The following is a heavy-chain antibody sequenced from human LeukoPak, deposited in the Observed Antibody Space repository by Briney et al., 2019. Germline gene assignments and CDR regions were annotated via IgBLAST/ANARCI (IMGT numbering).Heavy chain of an antibody. CDR1: GGSFSGYY. CDR2: INHSGST. Sequence: SETLSLTCAVYGGSFSGYYWSWIRQPPGKGLEWIGEINHSGSTNYNPSLKSRVTISVDTSKNQFSLKLSSVTAADTAVYHCARASRLRSGYFSYWGQGTLVTVSS. D-gene: IGHD3-22*01. V-gene: IGHV4-34*01. CDR3: ARASRLRSGYFSY. J-gene: IGHJ4*02.